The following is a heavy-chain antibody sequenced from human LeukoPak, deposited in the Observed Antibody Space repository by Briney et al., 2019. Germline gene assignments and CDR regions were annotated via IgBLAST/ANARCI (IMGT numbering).Heavy chain of an antibody. Sequence: GGSLRLSCAASEFSVGSNYMTWVRQAPGKGLEWVSLIYSGGSTYYADSVKGRFTISRDNAKNSLYLQMNSLRAEDTAVYYCASLSGAVAGRDPFDYWGQGTLVTVSS. CDR1: EFSVGSNY. V-gene: IGHV3-66*01. D-gene: IGHD6-19*01. CDR3: ASLSGAVAGRDPFDY. J-gene: IGHJ4*02. CDR2: IYSGGST.